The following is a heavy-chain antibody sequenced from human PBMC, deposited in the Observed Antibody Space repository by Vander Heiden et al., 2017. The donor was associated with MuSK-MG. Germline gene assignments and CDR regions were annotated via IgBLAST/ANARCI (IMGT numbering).Heavy chain of an antibody. J-gene: IGHJ4*02. D-gene: IGHD3-22*01. CDR3: ARVYYDSSGYNFDY. CDR2: ISSSSSYI. CDR1: GFTFRSYS. Sequence: EVQLVESGGGLVKPGGSLRLSCAASGFTFRSYSMNWVRQAPGKGLEWVSSISSSSSYIYYADSVKGRFTISRDNAKNSLYLQMNSLRAEDTAVYYCARVYYDSSGYNFDYWGQGTLVTVSS. V-gene: IGHV3-21*01.